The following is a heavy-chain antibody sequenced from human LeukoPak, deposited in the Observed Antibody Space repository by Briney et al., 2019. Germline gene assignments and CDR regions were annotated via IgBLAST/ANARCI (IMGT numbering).Heavy chain of an antibody. CDR2: IYYSVST. CDR1: GDSISTGSSY. V-gene: IGHV4-39*07. CDR3: ARGVVIAPQTFDY. J-gene: IGHJ4*02. D-gene: IGHD2-21*01. Sequence: SETLSLTCTVSGDSISTGSSYWGWIRQPPGKGLEWIGSIYYSVSTYYNPSLKSRVTISVDTSKNQFSLKLRPVTAADTAVYYCARGVVIAPQTFDYWGQGTLVTVSS.